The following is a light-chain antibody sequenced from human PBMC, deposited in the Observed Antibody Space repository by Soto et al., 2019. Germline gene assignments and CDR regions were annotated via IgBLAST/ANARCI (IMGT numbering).Light chain of an antibody. J-gene: IGKJ4*01. CDR2: DAL. Sequence: EIVLTQSAATLSSSPGERATLSCRASQSVRTNLAWYQQKPGQAPRLLIYDALHRATDIPARFSGSASGTDFTLTISNLEAEDCAVYYCQQRRGWLRLGGGTKVEIK. CDR1: QSVRTN. CDR3: QQRRGWLR. V-gene: IGKV3-11*01.